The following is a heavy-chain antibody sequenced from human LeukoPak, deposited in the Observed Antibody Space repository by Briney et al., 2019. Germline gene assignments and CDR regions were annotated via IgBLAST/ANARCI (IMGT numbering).Heavy chain of an antibody. V-gene: IGHV4-34*01. D-gene: IGHD2-2*01. CDR2: INHSGST. J-gene: IGHJ4*02. CDR1: GGSFSGYY. Sequence: PSETLSLTCAVYGGSFSGYYWSWIRQPPGKGLEWIGEINHSGSTNYNPSLKSRVTISVDTSKNQFSLKLSSVTAADTAVYYCARGHCSSTSCPGFDYWGQGTLVTVSS. CDR3: ARGHCSSTSCPGFDY.